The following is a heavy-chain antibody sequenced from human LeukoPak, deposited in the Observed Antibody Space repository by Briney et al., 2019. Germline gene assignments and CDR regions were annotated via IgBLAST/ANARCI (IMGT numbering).Heavy chain of an antibody. J-gene: IGHJ2*01. CDR1: GFTFRSYE. Sequence: KAGGSLRLSCAASGFTFRSYEMNWVRQPPGKGLEWIGYIYYSGSTNYNPSLKSRVTISVDTSKNQFSLKLSSVTAADTAAYYCAREIGGSYSLWYFDLWGRGTLVTVSS. CDR2: IYYSGST. V-gene: IGHV4-59*01. CDR3: AREIGGSYSLWYFDL. D-gene: IGHD1-26*01.